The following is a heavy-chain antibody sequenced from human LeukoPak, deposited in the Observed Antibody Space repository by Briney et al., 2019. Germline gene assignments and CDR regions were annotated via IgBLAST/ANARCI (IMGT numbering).Heavy chain of an antibody. CDR1: GYTFTSYA. D-gene: IGHD3-10*01. CDR3: ARAQASRYYYGSGSHKTLDY. CDR2: TIPMFRTA. Sequence: GASVKVSCKASGYTFTSYAMNWVRQAPGQGLEWMGGTIPMFRTANYAQKFQGRVTITADESTSTAYMELSSLRSEDTAVYYCARAQASRYYYGSGSHKTLDYWGQGTLVTVSS. J-gene: IGHJ4*02. V-gene: IGHV1-69*13.